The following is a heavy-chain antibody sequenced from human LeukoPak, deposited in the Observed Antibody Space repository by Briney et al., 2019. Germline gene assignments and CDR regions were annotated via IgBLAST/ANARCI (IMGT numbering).Heavy chain of an antibody. Sequence: XAVIRYDGSNKYYADSVKGRFTISRDNSKNTLYLQMNSLRAEDTAVYYCANLPRGLYSGHGYWGQGTLVTVSS. CDR2: IRYDGSNK. V-gene: IGHV3-30*02. J-gene: IGHJ4*02. CDR3: ANLPRGLYSGHGY. D-gene: IGHD5-12*01.